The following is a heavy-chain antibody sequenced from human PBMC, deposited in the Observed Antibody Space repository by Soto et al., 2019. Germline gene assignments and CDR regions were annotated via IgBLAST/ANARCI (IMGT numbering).Heavy chain of an antibody. CDR1: GYTFSIYA. Sequence: GASVKVSCTACGYTFSIYAMHWVRQAPGQRLEWMGWINAGNGNTKYSQKFQGRVTITRDTSASTAYMELSSLRSEDTAVYYCARAWVVVTAPDYWGQGTLVTVSA. J-gene: IGHJ4*02. V-gene: IGHV1-3*01. D-gene: IGHD2-21*02. CDR3: ARAWVVVTAPDY. CDR2: INAGNGNT.